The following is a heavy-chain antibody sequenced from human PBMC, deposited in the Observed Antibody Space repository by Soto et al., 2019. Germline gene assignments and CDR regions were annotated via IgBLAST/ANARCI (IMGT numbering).Heavy chain of an antibody. CDR2: ISAYNGNT. CDR3: ARGGGSGSYYNQYTWFDP. CDR1: GYTFTNYG. Sequence: QVQLVQSGAEVKKPGASVKVSCKASGYTFTNYGISWVRQAPGQGLEWMGWISAYNGNTKYAQKLQGRVTMTTDTSTSTAYMEVRSLRSDDTAVYYCARGGGSGSYYNQYTWFDPWGQGTLVTVSS. J-gene: IGHJ5*02. D-gene: IGHD3-10*01. V-gene: IGHV1-18*01.